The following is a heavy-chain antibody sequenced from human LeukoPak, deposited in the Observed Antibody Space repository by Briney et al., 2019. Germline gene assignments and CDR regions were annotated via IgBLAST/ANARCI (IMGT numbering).Heavy chain of an antibody. CDR3: ARAFNSIQPLDY. CDR2: IHPDGGST. CDR1: GYTFNDYY. V-gene: IGHV1-46*02. D-gene: IGHD4-11*01. Sequence: ASVKVSCKASGYTFNDYYIYWVRQAPGHGLESMGYIHPDGGSTNYAQKFQGRVTMTSDMSTNTVYMELRSLRSEDTAMYYCARAFNSIQPLDYWGQGTLVTVSS. J-gene: IGHJ4*02.